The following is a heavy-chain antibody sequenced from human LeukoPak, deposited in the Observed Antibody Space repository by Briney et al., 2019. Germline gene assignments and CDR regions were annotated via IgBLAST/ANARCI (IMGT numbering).Heavy chain of an antibody. CDR1: GFTFSSYN. Sequence: GGSLRLSCVASGFTFSSYNMNWVRQAPGKGLEWVSSISSSTTYTYYADSVKGRFTISRDNAKKSLYLQMNNLRADDTALYYCARDSTADLDYWGQGTLVTVSS. D-gene: IGHD6-19*01. CDR2: ISSSTTYT. CDR3: ARDSTADLDY. J-gene: IGHJ4*02. V-gene: IGHV3-21*01.